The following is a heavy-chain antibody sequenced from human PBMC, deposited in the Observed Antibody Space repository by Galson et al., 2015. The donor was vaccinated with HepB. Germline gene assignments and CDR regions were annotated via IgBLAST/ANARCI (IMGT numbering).Heavy chain of an antibody. V-gene: IGHV6-1*01. D-gene: IGHD3-22*01. J-gene: IGHJ4*02. Sequence: LGRTYYRSKWSRDYAASVKSRITINADTSKNQFSLQLNSVTPEDTAVYYCARGHYYDSTGAYYFDYWGQGTLVTVSS. CDR2: TYYRSKWSR. CDR3: ARGHYYDSTGAYYFDY.